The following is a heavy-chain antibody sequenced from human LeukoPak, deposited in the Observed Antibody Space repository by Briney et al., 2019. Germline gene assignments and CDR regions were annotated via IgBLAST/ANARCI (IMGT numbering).Heavy chain of an antibody. D-gene: IGHD1-26*01. Sequence: GGSLSLSCAASGFTFSSYWMSWVRQAPGKGLEWVANIKQDGSEKYYVDSVKGRFTISRDNAKNSLYLQMNSLRAEDTAVYYCAKGREAYSGSYTPFDYWGRGTLVTVSS. J-gene: IGHJ4*02. CDR3: AKGREAYSGSYTPFDY. CDR2: IKQDGSEK. CDR1: GFTFSSYW. V-gene: IGHV3-7*03.